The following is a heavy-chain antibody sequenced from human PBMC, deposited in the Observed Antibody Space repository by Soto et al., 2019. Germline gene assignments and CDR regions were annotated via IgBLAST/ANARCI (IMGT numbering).Heavy chain of an antibody. V-gene: IGHV1-24*01. D-gene: IGHD6-13*01. CDR1: GYTLTELS. CDR3: ATVAYSRYYFDY. J-gene: IGHJ4*02. CDR2: FDPEDGET. Sequence: ASVKVSWKVSGYTLTELSMHWVRQAPGKGLEWMGGFDPEDGETIYAQKFQGRVTMTEDTSTDTAYMELSSLRSEDTAVYYCATVAYSRYYFDYWGQGTLVTVSS.